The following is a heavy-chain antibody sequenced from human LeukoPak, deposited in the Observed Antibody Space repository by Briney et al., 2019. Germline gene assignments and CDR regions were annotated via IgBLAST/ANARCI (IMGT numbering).Heavy chain of an antibody. D-gene: IGHD5-12*01. CDR2: IYYGGST. CDR1: VGYNSRFF. V-gene: IGHV4-59*01. Sequence: SETLSLTCTVSVGYNSRFFWGWIRQPPGKGLEWIGYIYYGGSTNYPPSLKSRVTISVDTSKNQFSLKLSSVTAADTAVYYCARNIVATSGWFDPWGQGTLVTVSS. CDR3: ARNIVATSGWFDP. J-gene: IGHJ5*02.